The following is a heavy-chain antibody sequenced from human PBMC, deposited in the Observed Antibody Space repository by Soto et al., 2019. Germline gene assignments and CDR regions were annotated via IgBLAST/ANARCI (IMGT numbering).Heavy chain of an antibody. CDR1: GGSISSYY. V-gene: IGHV4-59*01. D-gene: IGHD6-13*01. CDR3: ARTAGSSSWRHWFDP. J-gene: IGHJ5*02. CDR2: IYYSGST. Sequence: PSETLSLTCTVSGGSISSYYWSWIRQPPGKGLEWIGYIYYSGSTNYNPSLKSRVTISVDTSKNQFSLKLSSVTAADTAVYYCARTAGSSSWRHWFDPWGQGTLVTVSS.